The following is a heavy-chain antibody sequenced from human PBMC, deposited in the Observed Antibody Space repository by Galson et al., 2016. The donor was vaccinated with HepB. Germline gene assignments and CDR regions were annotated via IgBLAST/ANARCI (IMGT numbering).Heavy chain of an antibody. CDR2: ISSTSHST. Sequence: SLRLSCAASGFTFSTSAMSWVRQAPGQGLEWVSAISSTSHSTYYADSVKGRFTISRDNAKNTLFLQMDSLKIDDTAVYYCAKGWSGPDSWGQGILVTVSS. V-gene: IGHV3-23*01. J-gene: IGHJ4*02. CDR1: GFTFSTSA. CDR3: AKGWSGPDS. D-gene: IGHD3-3*01.